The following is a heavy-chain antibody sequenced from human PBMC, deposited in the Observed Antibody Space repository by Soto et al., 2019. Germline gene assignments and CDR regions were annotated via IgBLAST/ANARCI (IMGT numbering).Heavy chain of an antibody. J-gene: IGHJ6*02. CDR1: GNSVSSNSAS. D-gene: IGHD1-20*01. CDR2: TYYRSKWYN. Sequence: SQTLSLTCAISGNSVSSNSASLNFINQSPSRGLEWLGRTYYRSKWYNDYAVSVKSRITINPDTSKNQFSLQLNSVTPEDTAVYYCARAYSWNSLHMDVWGQGTTVTSP. CDR3: ARAYSWNSLHMDV. V-gene: IGHV6-1*01.